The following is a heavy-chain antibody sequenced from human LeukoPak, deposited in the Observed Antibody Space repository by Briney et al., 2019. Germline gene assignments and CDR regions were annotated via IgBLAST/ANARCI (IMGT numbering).Heavy chain of an antibody. CDR2: IDHSGNTIYN. CDR1: GGSFSGYY. D-gene: IGHD3-22*01. J-gene: IGHJ4*02. V-gene: IGHV4-34*01. CDR3: ARDRYYHSTGSVLDH. Sequence: PSETLSLTCAVYGGSFSGYYWSWLRQPPGKGLEWIGDIDHSGNTIYNKYNPSLKSRVNISVDSSKNQFSLKLTSVTAADTAVYYCARDRYYHSTGSVLDHWGRGTPVTVSS.